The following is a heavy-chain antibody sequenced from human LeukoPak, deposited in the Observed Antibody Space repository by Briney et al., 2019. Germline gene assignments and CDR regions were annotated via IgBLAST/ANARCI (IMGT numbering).Heavy chain of an antibody. V-gene: IGHV3-23*01. D-gene: IGHD7-27*01. J-gene: IGHJ4*02. CDR1: GFTFDDYA. Sequence: GGSLRLSCAASGFTFDDYAMTWVRQAPGKGLKWVSTITTGDGNTYYADSVKGRFTVSRDDSKNTLYLQMNSLRAEDTAVYYCAKDGGLWVSAHWGDSWGRGTLVTVSS. CDR2: ITTGDGNT. CDR3: AKDGGLWVSAHWGDS.